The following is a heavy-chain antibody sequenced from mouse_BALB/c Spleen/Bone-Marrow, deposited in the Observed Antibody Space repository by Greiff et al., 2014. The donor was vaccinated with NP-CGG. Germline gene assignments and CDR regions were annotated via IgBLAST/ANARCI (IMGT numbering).Heavy chain of an antibody. Sequence: EVKLVESGGGLVKPGRSLYLSCAASGFTFSNYAMSWVRQTPEKGLEWVATFSSGGGYSYYPDTLKGRFTISRDNAKNILYLQMSGLRTEVTAMYYCTRQGDYRDAMDYWGQGTSVTVSS. J-gene: IGHJ4*01. CDR2: FSSGGGYS. CDR1: GFTFSNYA. CDR3: TRQGDYRDAMDY. V-gene: IGHV5-9-3*01. D-gene: IGHD2-12*01.